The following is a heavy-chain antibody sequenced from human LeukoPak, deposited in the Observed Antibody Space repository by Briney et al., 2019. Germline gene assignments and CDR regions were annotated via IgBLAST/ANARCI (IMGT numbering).Heavy chain of an antibody. V-gene: IGHV4-59*01. Sequence: SETLSLTCTVSGGSISSYYWSWIRQPPGKGLEWIGYIYYRGSTNYNPSLKSRVTISVDTSKNQFSLKLSSVTAADTAVYYCAVLSSGWYHFDYWGQGTLVTVSS. CDR2: IYYRGST. CDR1: GGSISSYY. CDR3: AVLSSGWYHFDY. D-gene: IGHD6-19*01. J-gene: IGHJ4*02.